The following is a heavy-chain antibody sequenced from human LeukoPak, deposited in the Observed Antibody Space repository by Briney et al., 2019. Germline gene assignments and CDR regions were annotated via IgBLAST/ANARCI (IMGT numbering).Heavy chain of an antibody. V-gene: IGHV4-34*01. CDR2: INHSGST. Sequence: PSETLSLTCAVYGGSFSGYYWSWIRQPPGKGLEWIGEINHSGSTNYNPSLKSRVTISVDTSKNQFSLKLSSVTAADTAVYYCARSRAAITYYYGSGSYSPFDYWGQGTLVTVSS. J-gene: IGHJ4*02. CDR1: GGSFSGYY. D-gene: IGHD3-10*01. CDR3: ARSRAAITYYYGSGSYSPFDY.